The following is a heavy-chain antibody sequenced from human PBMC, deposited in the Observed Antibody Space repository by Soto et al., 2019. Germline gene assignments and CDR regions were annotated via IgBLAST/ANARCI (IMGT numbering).Heavy chain of an antibody. CDR1: GGSISSSSYY. CDR3: ARTDYYDSSGYVDY. Sequence: PSETLSLTCTVSGGSISSSSYYWGWIRQPPGKGLEWIGSIYYSGSTYYNPSLKSRVTISVDTSKKQFSLKLSSVTAADTAVYYCARTDYYDSSGYVDYWGQGTLVTVSS. J-gene: IGHJ4*02. V-gene: IGHV4-39*01. D-gene: IGHD3-22*01. CDR2: IYYSGST.